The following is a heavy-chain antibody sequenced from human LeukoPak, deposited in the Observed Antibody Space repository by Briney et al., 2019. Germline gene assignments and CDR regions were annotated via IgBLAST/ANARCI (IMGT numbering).Heavy chain of an antibody. V-gene: IGHV4-34*01. CDR1: GGSISSYY. CDR2: INHSGST. CDR3: ARARSSGWYFSSRGDY. Sequence: PSETLSLTCTVSGGSISSYYWSWIRQPPGKGLEWIGEINHSGSTNYNPSLKSRVTISVDTSKNQFSLKLSSVTAADTAVYYCARARSSGWYFSSRGDYWGQGTLVTVSS. D-gene: IGHD6-19*01. J-gene: IGHJ4*02.